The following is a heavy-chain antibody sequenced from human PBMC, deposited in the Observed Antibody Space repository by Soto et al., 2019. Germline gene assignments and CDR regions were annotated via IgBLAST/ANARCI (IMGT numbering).Heavy chain of an antibody. Sequence: GGSLRLSCAASGFSFSSYWINWVRQAPGKGLEWVANMNPDGSAQYYVDSVKGRFTISRDNAKNSASLQMNSLRAEDAAVYYSLSGRGYWGQGT. CDR3: LSGRGY. J-gene: IGHJ4*02. CDR1: GFSFSSYW. CDR2: MNPDGSAQ. V-gene: IGHV3-7*01.